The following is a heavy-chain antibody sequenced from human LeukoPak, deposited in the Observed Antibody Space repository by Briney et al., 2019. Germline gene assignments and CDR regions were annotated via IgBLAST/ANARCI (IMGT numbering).Heavy chain of an antibody. CDR3: ARDRGIGIVESRVAFDL. Sequence: PSETLSLTCSVSGDSITSFDWSWVRQPAGKGLEWIGRIYSNEHTYSNPSLRGRVTISVDKSRNLVSLRLSSVAAADTGVYYCARDRGIGIVESRVAFDLWGQGTMANVSS. J-gene: IGHJ3*01. D-gene: IGHD3-22*01. CDR2: IYSNEHT. CDR1: GDSITSFD. V-gene: IGHV4-4*07.